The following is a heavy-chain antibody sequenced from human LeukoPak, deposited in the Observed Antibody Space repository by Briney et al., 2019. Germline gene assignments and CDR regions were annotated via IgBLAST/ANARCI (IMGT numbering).Heavy chain of an antibody. CDR3: VKDRNIVVVVAATLLLDY. CDR2: ISSNGGST. Sequence: GGSLRLSCSASGFTFSSYAMHWVRQAPGKGLEYVSAISSNGGSTYYADSVKGRFTISRDNSKNTLYLQMSSLRAEDTAVYYCVKDRNIVVVVAATLLLDYWGREPGSPSPQ. J-gene: IGHJ4*02. CDR1: GFTFSSYA. V-gene: IGHV3-64D*06. D-gene: IGHD2-15*01.